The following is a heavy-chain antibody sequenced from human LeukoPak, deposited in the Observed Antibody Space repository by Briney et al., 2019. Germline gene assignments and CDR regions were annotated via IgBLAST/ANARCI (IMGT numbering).Heavy chain of an antibody. Sequence: GASVKVSCKPSGYTFTAYYLHWVRQAPGQGLEWMGWINPTSGATHYAQKFQGRVTMTRDTSISIAYMELSRLTSDDTAVYYCARGGHRDIVVVPAARGAFDIWGQGTMVTVSS. CDR1: GYTFTAYY. V-gene: IGHV1-2*02. J-gene: IGHJ3*02. D-gene: IGHD2-2*01. CDR2: INPTSGAT. CDR3: ARGGHRDIVVVPAARGAFDI.